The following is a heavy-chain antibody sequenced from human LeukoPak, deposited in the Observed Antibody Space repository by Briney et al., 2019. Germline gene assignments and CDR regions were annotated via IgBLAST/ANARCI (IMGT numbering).Heavy chain of an antibody. Sequence: GASLQISCEGSGSLFTSYWIGWVRQLPGKGLEWMGIIYPGDSDTRYSPSFQGQVTISADKSISTAYLQWSSLKASDTAMYYCASPPQYDAEYFQHWGQGTLVTVSS. J-gene: IGHJ1*01. D-gene: IGHD1-1*01. CDR2: IYPGDSDT. CDR3: ASPPQYDAEYFQH. CDR1: GSLFTSYW. V-gene: IGHV5-51*01.